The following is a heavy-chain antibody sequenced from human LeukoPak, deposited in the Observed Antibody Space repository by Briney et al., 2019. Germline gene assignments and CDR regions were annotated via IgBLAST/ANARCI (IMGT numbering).Heavy chain of an antibody. CDR1: GFTFNTYG. D-gene: IGHD7-27*01. CDR3: ARDQSPKWGSGERYFDY. Sequence: PGKSRRLSCEASGFTFNTYGMHWLRQAPGKGLEWVAVMRSDGSDIYYADSVKGRFTISRDNSKNTLYLQMNSLRAEDTAVYYCARDQSPKWGSGERYFDYWGQGTLVTVSS. V-gene: IGHV3-33*01. J-gene: IGHJ4*02. CDR2: MRSDGSDI.